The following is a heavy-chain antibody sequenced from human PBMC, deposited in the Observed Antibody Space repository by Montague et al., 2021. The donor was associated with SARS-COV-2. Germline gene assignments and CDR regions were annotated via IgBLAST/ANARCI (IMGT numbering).Heavy chain of an antibody. D-gene: IGHD3-9*01. CDR2: IYNSGST. V-gene: IGHV4-59*08. CDR1: GGSISSYY. J-gene: IGHJ3*02. CDR3: ARTYYDILTGYYNRGAFDI. Sequence: SETLSLTCTVSGGSISSYYWSWIRQPPGKRLEWIGYIYNSGSTNXNPSLKSRVTISVDTSKNQFSLKLSSVTAADTAVYYCARTYYDILTGYYNRGAFDIWGQGTMVTVSS.